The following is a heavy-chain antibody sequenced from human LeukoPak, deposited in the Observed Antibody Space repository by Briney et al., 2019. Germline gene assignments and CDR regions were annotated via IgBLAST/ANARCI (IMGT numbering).Heavy chain of an antibody. CDR3: VKGVSGAYSKYFQY. CDR2: ISGSGGST. Sequence: GGSLRLSCAASGFTFNSYSMSWVRQAPGRGLEWVSAISGSGGSTYYADSVRGQFSISRDNSKDTLYLQMSSLRAEDTAVYYCVKGVSGAYSKYFQYWGQGTLVTVSS. D-gene: IGHD2-15*01. CDR1: GFTFNSYS. V-gene: IGHV3-23*01. J-gene: IGHJ1*01.